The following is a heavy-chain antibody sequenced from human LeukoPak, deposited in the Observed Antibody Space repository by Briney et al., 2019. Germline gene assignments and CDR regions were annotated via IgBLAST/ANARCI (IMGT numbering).Heavy chain of an antibody. CDR3: ARDLGIAARRSFDI. Sequence: GGSLRLSCAASGFTFSSYAMHWVRQAPGKGLEWVAVISHDGSNKYYADSVKGRFTISRDNSKNTLYLQMNSLRAEDTAVYYCARDLGIAARRSFDIWGQGTMVTVSS. J-gene: IGHJ3*02. V-gene: IGHV3-30-3*01. D-gene: IGHD6-6*01. CDR1: GFTFSSYA. CDR2: ISHDGSNK.